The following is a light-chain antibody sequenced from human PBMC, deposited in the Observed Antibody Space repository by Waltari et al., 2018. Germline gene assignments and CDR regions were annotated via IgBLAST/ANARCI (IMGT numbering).Light chain of an antibody. CDR1: HTITTY. V-gene: IGKV1-39*01. CDR2: AAS. Sequence: DTQMTQSPSSLSASVGDRVTITCRASHTITTYLNWYQQRPGKAPKVLISAASTLHSGVPSRFSGSGSGTYFTLTIRSLQPEDFATYYCQQSYETPLTFGGGTRVEIK. CDR3: QQSYETPLT. J-gene: IGKJ4*01.